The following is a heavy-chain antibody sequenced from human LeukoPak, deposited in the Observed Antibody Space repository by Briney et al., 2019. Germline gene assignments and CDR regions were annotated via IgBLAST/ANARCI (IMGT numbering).Heavy chain of an antibody. CDR2: IYYSGST. V-gene: IGHV4-59*01. D-gene: IGHD6-19*01. J-gene: IGHJ6*02. CDR1: GGSISSYY. Sequence: SETLSLTCTVSGGSISSYYWSWIRQPPGKGLEWIGYIYYSGSTNYNPSLKSRVTISVDTSKNQFSLELSSVTAADTAVYYCARDDVAVAGTVAYYYGMDVWGQGTTVTVSS. CDR3: ARDDVAVAGTVAYYYGMDV.